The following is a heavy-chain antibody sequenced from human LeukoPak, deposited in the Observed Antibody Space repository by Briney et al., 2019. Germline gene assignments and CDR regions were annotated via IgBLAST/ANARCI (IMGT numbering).Heavy chain of an antibody. J-gene: IGHJ5*02. CDR3: EFGDGEWFDP. CDR1: GFTFSDYY. CDR2: ISTSSTYT. V-gene: IGHV3-11*03. Sequence: GGSLRLSCAASGFTFSDYYMSWIRQAPGKGLEWVSCISTSSTYTNYADSVKGRFTISRDNSKNTLYLQMNSLRAEDTAVYYCEFGDGEWFDPWGQGTLVTVSS. D-gene: IGHD3-10*01.